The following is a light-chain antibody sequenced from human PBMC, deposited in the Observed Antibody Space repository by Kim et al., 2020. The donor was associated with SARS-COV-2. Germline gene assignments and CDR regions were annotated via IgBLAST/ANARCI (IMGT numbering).Light chain of an antibody. CDR1: QSISNY. CDR2: AAS. Sequence: DIQMTQSPSSLSASVGDRVTITCRASQSISNYLNWYQQKPGKAPKLLIYAASSLQSGVPSRFSGSGSGTDVTLTISSLQPEDFATYYCQQSYSTPPTFGQGTKVDIK. V-gene: IGKV1-39*01. CDR3: QQSYSTPPT. J-gene: IGKJ1*01.